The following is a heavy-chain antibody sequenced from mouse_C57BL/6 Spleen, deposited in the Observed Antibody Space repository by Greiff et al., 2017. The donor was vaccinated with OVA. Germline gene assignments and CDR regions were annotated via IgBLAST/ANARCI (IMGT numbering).Heavy chain of an antibody. CDR1: GFSLTSYG. J-gene: IGHJ1*03. Sequence: VKLQESGPGLVQPSQSLSITCTVSGFSLTSYGVHWVRQSPGKGLEWLGVIWRGGGTDYNAAFMSRLSITKDNSKSQVFFNMSSLQADDTAIYYCAKETGTREWYFDVWGTGTTVTVSS. CDR3: AKETGTREWYFDV. V-gene: IGHV2-5*01. D-gene: IGHD4-1*01. CDR2: IWRGGGT.